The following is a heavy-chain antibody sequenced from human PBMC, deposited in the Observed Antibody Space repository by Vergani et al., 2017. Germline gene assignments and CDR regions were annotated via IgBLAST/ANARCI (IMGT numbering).Heavy chain of an antibody. CDR3: ARDAVPGLDY. Sequence: QVQLQESGPGLVKPSETLSLTCAVSGYSISSGYYWSWIRQPPGKGLVWIGYIYYSGSTNYNPSLKSRVTISVDTSKNQFSLKLSSVTAADTAVYYCARDAVPGLDYWGQGTLVTVSS. J-gene: IGHJ4*02. D-gene: IGHD3-10*01. CDR2: IYYSGST. CDR1: GYSISSGYY. V-gene: IGHV4-61*01.